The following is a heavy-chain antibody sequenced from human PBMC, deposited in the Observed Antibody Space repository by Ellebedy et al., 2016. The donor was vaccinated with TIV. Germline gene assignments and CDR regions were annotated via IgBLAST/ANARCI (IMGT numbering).Heavy chain of an antibody. CDR3: AKDRSPTMIALDF. CDR1: GFTFSSSG. Sequence: GESLKISCAASGFTFSSSGMHWVRQAPDKGLEWVAVIWFDGSHKYCVDSVKGRFTISRDNSKNTLYLQMSSLRADDTAIYYCAKDRSPTMIALDFWGQGTLVTVSS. CDR2: IWFDGSHK. V-gene: IGHV3-33*06. J-gene: IGHJ4*02. D-gene: IGHD3-22*01.